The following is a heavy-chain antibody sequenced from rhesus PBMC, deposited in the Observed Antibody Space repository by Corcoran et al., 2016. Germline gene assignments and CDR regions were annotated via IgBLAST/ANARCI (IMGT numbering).Heavy chain of an antibody. V-gene: IGHV4-173*01. J-gene: IGHJ5-1*01. CDR2: ISGSGGIT. CDR1: GGSLSSNW. CDR3: ARRKGGFDV. Sequence: QLQLQESGPGLVQPSETLSLTCAVSGGSLSSNWWSWLRQPPWKGLEWIVRISGSGGITSYNTSLKSRVTISTDTSKNQLSLKLISVTAADTAVYYCARRKGGFDVWGPGVLVTVSS.